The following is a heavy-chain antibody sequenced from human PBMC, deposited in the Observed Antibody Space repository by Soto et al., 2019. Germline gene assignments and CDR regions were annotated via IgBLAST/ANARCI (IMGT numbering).Heavy chain of an antibody. CDR1: GGTFSSYA. CDR3: ARDETAYYDFWSGYKHWFDP. D-gene: IGHD3-3*01. Sequence: QVQLVQSGAEVKKPGSSVKVSCKASGGTFSSYAISWVRQAPGQGLEWMGGINPIFGTANYAQKFQVRVSITADESTSTAYMELSSLRSEDTAVYYCARDETAYYDFWSGYKHWFDPWGQGTLVTVSS. CDR2: INPIFGTA. J-gene: IGHJ5*02. V-gene: IGHV1-69*01.